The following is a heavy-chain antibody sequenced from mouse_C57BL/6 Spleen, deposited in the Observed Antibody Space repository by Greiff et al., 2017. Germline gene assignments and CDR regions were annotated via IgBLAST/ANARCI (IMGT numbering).Heavy chain of an antibody. J-gene: IGHJ1*03. CDR3: AREGSRGYFDV. CDR1: GYAFSSYW. D-gene: IGHD1-1*01. Sequence: QVQLQQSGAELVKPGASVKISCKASGYAFSSYWMNWVKQRPGKGLEWIVQIYPGDGDTNYNGKFKGKATLTADKSSSTAYMQLSSLTSEDSAVYFCAREGSRGYFDVWGTGTTVTVSS. V-gene: IGHV1-80*01. CDR2: IYPGDGDT.